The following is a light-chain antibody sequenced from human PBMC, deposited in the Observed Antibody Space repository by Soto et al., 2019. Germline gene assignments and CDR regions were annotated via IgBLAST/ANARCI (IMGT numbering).Light chain of an antibody. J-gene: IGKJ1*01. CDR3: QQYQNSSRT. CDR2: DTS. V-gene: IGKV3-20*01. Sequence: ETVLTQSPGTLSLSPGERATVSCRASQSVGGNSLAWYQQRPGQAPRLLIYDTSKRATGIPDRFSGSGSGTDFTLTISRLEPADFAAYYCQQYQNSSRTFGQGTKVEIK. CDR1: QSVGGNS.